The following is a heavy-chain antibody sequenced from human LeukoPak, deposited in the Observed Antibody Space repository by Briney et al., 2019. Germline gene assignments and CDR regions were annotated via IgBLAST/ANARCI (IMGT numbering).Heavy chain of an antibody. V-gene: IGHV3-74*01. CDR2: IKGDGIST. CDR1: GFDFSSNW. J-gene: IGHJ4*02. CDR3: ARDPGSLGYSSQNALTN. D-gene: IGHD6-19*01. Sequence: PGGSLRLSCAASGFDFSSNWMHWVRHAPGQGLVWVSRIKGDGISTNYADSVKGRFTISRDIAKNTLYLQMNSLRAEDTAVYYCARDPGSLGYSSQNALTNWGQGTLVTVSS.